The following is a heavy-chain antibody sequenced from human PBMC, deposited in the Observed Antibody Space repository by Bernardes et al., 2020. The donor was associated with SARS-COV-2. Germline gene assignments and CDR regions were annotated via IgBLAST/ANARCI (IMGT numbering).Heavy chain of an antibody. CDR1: GFSLTTSAVG. Sequence: SGPTLVKPTQTVTLTCTFSGFSLTTSAVGVGWIRQPPGKALEWLAVIYWDDDKRYSPSLKSRLTITKDTSKNQVVLTMTNMDPVDTATYFCAHQLGAAGMWYFDYWGQGTLVTVSS. CDR2: IYWDDDK. J-gene: IGHJ4*02. CDR3: AHQLGAAGMWYFDY. D-gene: IGHD6-13*01. V-gene: IGHV2-5*02.